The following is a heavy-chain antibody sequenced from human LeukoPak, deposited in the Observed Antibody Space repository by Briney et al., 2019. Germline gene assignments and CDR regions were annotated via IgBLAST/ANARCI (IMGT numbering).Heavy chain of an antibody. V-gene: IGHV1-18*01. CDR2: ISAYNGNT. Sequence: ASVKVSCKASGYTFTSYGISWVRQAPGQGLEWMGWISAYNGNTDYAQKFQGRVTMTRDTSISTAYMELSRLRSDDTAVYYCARAPYYYGSGSYYNDDYWGQGTLVTVSS. CDR3: ARAPYYYGSGSYYNDDY. CDR1: GYTFTSYG. J-gene: IGHJ4*02. D-gene: IGHD3-10*01.